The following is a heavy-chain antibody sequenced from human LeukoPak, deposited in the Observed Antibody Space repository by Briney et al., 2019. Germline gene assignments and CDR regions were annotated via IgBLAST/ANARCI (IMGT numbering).Heavy chain of an antibody. CDR3: ARDPRVSAGWQFDY. Sequence: SQTLSLTCAISGDSVSSKSAAWNWIRQSPSRGLEWLGKTYYRSKWYNDSAVSVKSRITISPDTSKNQFSLQLNSVTPEDTAMYYCARDPRVSAGWQFDYWGQGTLVTVSS. V-gene: IGHV6-1*01. J-gene: IGHJ4*02. D-gene: IGHD6-19*01. CDR2: TYYRSKWYN. CDR1: GDSVSSKSAA.